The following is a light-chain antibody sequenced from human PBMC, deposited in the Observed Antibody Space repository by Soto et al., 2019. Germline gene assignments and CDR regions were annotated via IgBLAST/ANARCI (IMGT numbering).Light chain of an antibody. Sequence: QSVLTQPAAVSGSPGQSITISCTGTSSDVGGYNYVSWHQQHPGKAPKLMIYEVSNRPSGVSDRFSGSKSGDTASLTISGLQAEDEADYYCSSYTSSSTRVFGTGT. CDR2: EVS. J-gene: IGLJ1*01. CDR1: SSDVGGYNY. V-gene: IGLV2-14*01. CDR3: SSYTSSSTRV.